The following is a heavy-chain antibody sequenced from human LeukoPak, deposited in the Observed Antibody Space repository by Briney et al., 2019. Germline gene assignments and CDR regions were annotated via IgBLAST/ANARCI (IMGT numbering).Heavy chain of an antibody. CDR2: IKNKTNGGTT. V-gene: IGHV3-15*01. Sequence: PGGSLRLSCAASGFTLSNAYMSWVRQAPGKGLEWVGRIKNKTNGGTTDYAAPVKGRFTISRDDSKNTLYLQMNSLKTEDTAVYYCTPTIVGVTTWFDPWGQGTLVTVSS. CDR1: GFTLSNAY. CDR3: TPTIVGVTTWFDP. J-gene: IGHJ5*02. D-gene: IGHD1-26*01.